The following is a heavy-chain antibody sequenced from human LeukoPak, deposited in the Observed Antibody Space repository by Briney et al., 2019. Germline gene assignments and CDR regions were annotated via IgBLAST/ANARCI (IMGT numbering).Heavy chain of an antibody. CDR1: GFTFSSYA. CDR3: AKSGSTSWYLDY. CDR2: ISATGGSI. D-gene: IGHD6-13*01. J-gene: IGHJ4*02. V-gene: IGHV3-23*01. Sequence: GGSLRLSCAASGFTFSSYAMSWVRQAPGKGLQWVSSISATGGSIYYTDSVKGQFTISRDNSKNTLYLQMSSLRAEDAAVYYCAKSGSTSWYLDYWGQGTLVTVSS.